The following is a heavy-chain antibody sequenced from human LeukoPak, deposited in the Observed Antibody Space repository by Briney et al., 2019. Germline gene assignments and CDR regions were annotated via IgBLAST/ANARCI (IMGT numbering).Heavy chain of an antibody. J-gene: IGHJ3*02. CDR1: GGSFSGYY. CDR2: INHSGST. Sequence: SETLSLTCAVYGGSFSGYYWSWIRQPPGKGLELIGEINHSGSTNYNTSLKSRVTISVDTSKNQFYLKLCSVTAADTAVDYCARARHYCSGGSCYFTHDAFDIWGQGTVVTVSS. D-gene: IGHD2-15*01. V-gene: IGHV4-34*01. CDR3: ARARHYCSGGSCYFTHDAFDI.